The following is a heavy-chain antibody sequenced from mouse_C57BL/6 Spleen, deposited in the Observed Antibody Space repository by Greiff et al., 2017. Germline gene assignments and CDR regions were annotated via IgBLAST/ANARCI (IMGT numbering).Heavy chain of an antibody. J-gene: IGHJ4*01. V-gene: IGHV5-17*01. CDR2: ISSGSSTI. CDR1: GFTFSDYG. CDR3: ARRDYDRDYYAMDY. D-gene: IGHD2-4*01. Sequence: EVKLVESGGGLVKPGGSLKLSCAASGFTFSDYGMHWVRQAPEKGLEWVAYISSGSSTIYYADTVKGRFTISRDNAKHTLFLQMTSLRSEDTAMYYCARRDYDRDYYAMDYWGQGTSVTVSS.